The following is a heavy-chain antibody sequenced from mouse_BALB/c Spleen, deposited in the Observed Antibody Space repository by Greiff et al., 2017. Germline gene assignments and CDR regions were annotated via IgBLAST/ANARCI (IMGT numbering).Heavy chain of an antibody. D-gene: IGHD1-1*02. CDR3: ARMEVGGYMDY. J-gene: IGHJ4*01. CDR1: GYTFTSYW. Sequence: QVQLQQSGAELARPGASVKLSCKASGYTFTSYWMQWVKQRPGQGLEWIGAIYPGDGDTRYTQKFKGKATLTADKSSSTAYMQLSSLASEDSAVYYCARMEVGGYMDYWGQGTSVTVSS. V-gene: IGHV1-87*01. CDR2: IYPGDGDT.